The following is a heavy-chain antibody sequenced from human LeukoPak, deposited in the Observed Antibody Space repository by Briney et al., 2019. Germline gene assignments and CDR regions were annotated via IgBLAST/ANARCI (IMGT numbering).Heavy chain of an antibody. V-gene: IGHV3-30*18. J-gene: IGHJ6*02. CDR2: ISYDGSNK. CDR1: GFTFSSYG. CDR3: AKDKGEGPIVVVPAAILYYYYYGMDV. Sequence: GGSLRLSCAASGFTFSSYGMHWVRQAPGKGLEWVAVISYDGSNKYYADSVKGRFTISRDNSKNTLYLQMNSLRAEDTAAYYCAKDKGEGPIVVVPAAILYYYYYGMDVWGQGTTVTVSS. D-gene: IGHD2-2*02.